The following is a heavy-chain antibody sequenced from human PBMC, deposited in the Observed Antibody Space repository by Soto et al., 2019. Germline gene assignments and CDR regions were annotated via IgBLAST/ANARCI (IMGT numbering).Heavy chain of an antibody. D-gene: IGHD3-3*01. J-gene: IGHJ4*02. Sequence: EVHLVESGGSLVQPGGFLKLSCAASGFTFSGSTMHWVRQASGTGLEWLGQIRSRANNYATTYAASVEGRFTISRDDSKNSAYLQMSSLTSEDTAVYFCTSSDGRSGVDYWGQGPLVAVSS. CDR2: IRSRANNYAT. CDR1: GFTFSGST. CDR3: TSSDGRSGVDY. V-gene: IGHV3-73*02.